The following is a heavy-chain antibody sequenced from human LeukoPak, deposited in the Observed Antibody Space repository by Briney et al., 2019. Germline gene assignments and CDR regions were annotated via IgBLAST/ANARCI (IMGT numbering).Heavy chain of an antibody. J-gene: IGHJ5*02. V-gene: IGHV1-2*02. Sequence: ASVKVSCKASGYTFTGYYMHWVRQAPGQGLEWMGWINPNSGGTNYAQKLQGRVTMTTGTSTSTAYMELRSLRSDDTAVYYCARDRLGGSLEHDPWGQGTLVTVSS. CDR2: INPNSGGT. CDR3: ARDRLGGSLEHDP. D-gene: IGHD1-26*01. CDR1: GYTFTGYY.